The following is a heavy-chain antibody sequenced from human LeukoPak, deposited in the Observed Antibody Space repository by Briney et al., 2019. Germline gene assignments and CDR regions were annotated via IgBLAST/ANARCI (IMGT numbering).Heavy chain of an antibody. CDR2: ISAYNGNT. CDR1: GYTFTRYD. D-gene: IGHD2-2*01. V-gene: IGHV1-18*01. Sequence: ASVRVSCKASGYTFTRYDISWVRQAPGQGLEWVGWISAYNGNTNYAQKLQGRVTTTTDTSTTTAYMELRSLRSDDTAVYYCARGSSSTSTGFDYWGQGTLVAVSS. CDR3: ARGSSSTSTGFDY. J-gene: IGHJ4*02.